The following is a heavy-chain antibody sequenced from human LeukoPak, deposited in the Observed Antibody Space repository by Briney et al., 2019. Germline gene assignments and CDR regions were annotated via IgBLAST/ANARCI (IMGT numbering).Heavy chain of an antibody. D-gene: IGHD1-26*01. CDR1: GYTFTSYA. J-gene: IGHJ6*02. V-gene: IGHV1-3*01. CDR3: ATAPFVSPDRIVGAPRPYYYYGMDV. Sequence: ASVKVSCKASGYTFTSYAMHWVRQAPGQRLEWMGWINAGNGNTKYSQKFQGRVTMTEDTSTDTAYMELSSLRSEDTAVYYCATAPFVSPDRIVGAPRPYYYYGMDVWGQGTTVTVSS. CDR2: INAGNGNT.